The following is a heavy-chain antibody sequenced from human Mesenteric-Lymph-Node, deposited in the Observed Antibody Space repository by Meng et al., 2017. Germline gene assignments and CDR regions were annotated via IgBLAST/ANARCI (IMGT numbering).Heavy chain of an antibody. CDR2: INPSGGST. V-gene: IGHV1-46*01. J-gene: IGHJ4*02. CDR1: GYTFTSYY. Sequence: ASVKVSCKASGYTFTSYYMHWVRQAPGQGLEWMGIINPSGGSTSYAQKFQGRVTMTRDTSITTAYMELSRLTSDDTAVYYCARDMGQYCSSTSCYTVYYFNYWGQGTLVTVSS. CDR3: ARDMGQYCSSTSCYTVYYFNY. D-gene: IGHD2-2*02.